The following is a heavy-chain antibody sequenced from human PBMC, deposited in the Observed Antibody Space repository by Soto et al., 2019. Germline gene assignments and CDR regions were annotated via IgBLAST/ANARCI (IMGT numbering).Heavy chain of an antibody. J-gene: IGHJ6*02. CDR2: ISPYNGTT. D-gene: IGHD1-1*01. CDR1: GYSFTSYV. Sequence: QVQLVQSGTEVEKPGASVKVSCKASGYSFTSYVIAWVRQVPGQGPEWMGWISPYNGTTNYAQNVQDRVVMTTDITANIVNTELRNLRPEDTAMYYCGRCRTDRCAMDVWGQGTTVTDS. V-gene: IGHV1-18*04. CDR3: GRCRTDRCAMDV.